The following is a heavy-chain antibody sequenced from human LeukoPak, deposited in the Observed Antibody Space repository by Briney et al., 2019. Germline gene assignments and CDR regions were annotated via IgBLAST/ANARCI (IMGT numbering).Heavy chain of an antibody. Sequence: PSETLSLTCAVYGGSFSGYYWSWIRQPPGKGLEWIGEINHSGSTNYNPSLKSRVTISVDTSKNQFSLKLSSVSAADTAVYYCARGRYCSSTSCYKSFLGFDYWGQGTLVTVSS. CDR2: INHSGST. CDR1: GGSFSGYY. J-gene: IGHJ4*02. CDR3: ARGRYCSSTSCYKSFLGFDY. D-gene: IGHD2-2*02. V-gene: IGHV4-34*01.